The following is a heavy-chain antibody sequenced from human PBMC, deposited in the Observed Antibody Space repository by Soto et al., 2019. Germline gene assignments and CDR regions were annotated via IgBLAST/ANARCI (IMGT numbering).Heavy chain of an antibody. CDR2: SFYSGST. Sequence: QVQLQESGPGLVKPSETLSLTCTVSGGSISSYYWSWIRQPPGKGLEWIGYSFYSGSTNYNPSLKGRVTISVDTSKNQFSLKLSSVTAADTAVYYCARLYGLDAFDFWGQGTMVTVSS. J-gene: IGHJ3*01. D-gene: IGHD3-16*02. CDR3: ARLYGLDAFDF. CDR1: GGSISSYY. V-gene: IGHV4-59*08.